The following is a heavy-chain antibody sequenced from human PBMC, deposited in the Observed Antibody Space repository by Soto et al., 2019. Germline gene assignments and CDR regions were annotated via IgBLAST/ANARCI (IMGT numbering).Heavy chain of an antibody. CDR3: VQSRCGGDCLQSYSSHSYYGLDV. J-gene: IGHJ6*02. V-gene: IGHV2-5*02. D-gene: IGHD2-21*01. CDR1: GFSLSTTGVG. Sequence: QITLKESGPTLVKPTQTLTLTCTFSGFSLSTTGVGVGWIRQPPGKALEWLALIYWDDDKRYNPSLKSRLTLTKDTYKNQVVLTMTNMDPVDTATYYCVQSRCGGDCLQSYSSHSYYGLDVWGQGTTVTVSS. CDR2: IYWDDDK.